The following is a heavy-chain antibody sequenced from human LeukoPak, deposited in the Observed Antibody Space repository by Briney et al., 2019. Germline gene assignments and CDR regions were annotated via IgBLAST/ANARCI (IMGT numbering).Heavy chain of an antibody. D-gene: IGHD3-16*02. V-gene: IGHV1-2*06. J-gene: IGHJ4*02. CDR1: GYTFTGYY. CDR2: INPNSGGT. Sequence: ASVKVSCKASGYTFTGYYMHWVRQAPGQGLEWMGRINPNSGGTNYAQKFQGRVTMTTDTSTSTAYMELRSLRSDDTAVYYCARDDHDYVWGSYRYTPYFDYWGQGTLVTVSS. CDR3: ARDDHDYVWGSYRYTPYFDY.